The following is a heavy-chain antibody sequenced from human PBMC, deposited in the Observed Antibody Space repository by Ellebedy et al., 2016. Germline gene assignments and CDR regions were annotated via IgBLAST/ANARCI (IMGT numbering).Heavy chain of an antibody. Sequence: GGSLRLSXAASGFTFDDYAMHWVRQAPGKGLEWVSGISWNSGSIGYADSVKGRFTISRDNAKNSLYLQMNSLRAEDTAVYYCARELGSSSWYAIDYWGQGTLVTVSS. CDR2: ISWNSGSI. CDR1: GFTFDDYA. J-gene: IGHJ4*02. CDR3: ARELGSSSWYAIDY. D-gene: IGHD6-13*01. V-gene: IGHV3-9*01.